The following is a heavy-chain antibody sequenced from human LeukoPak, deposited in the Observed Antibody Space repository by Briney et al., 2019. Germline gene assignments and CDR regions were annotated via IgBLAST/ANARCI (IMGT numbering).Heavy chain of an antibody. V-gene: IGHV3-21*01. CDR1: GFTFTTYN. J-gene: IGHJ4*02. CDR3: TRDRSSLSEETDY. Sequence: PGGSLRLSCAASGFTFTTYNMNWVRQAPGKGLEWVSAITTSSAYIYYADSVRGRFTISRDNTKNTLYLQMNSLRAEDTAVYYCTRDRSSLSEETDYWGQGTLVTVSS. D-gene: IGHD2-2*01. CDR2: ITTSSAYI.